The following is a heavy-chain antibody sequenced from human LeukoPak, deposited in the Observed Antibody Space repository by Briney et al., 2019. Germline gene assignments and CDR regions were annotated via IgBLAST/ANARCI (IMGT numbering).Heavy chain of an antibody. CDR2: IKTKTDGGTT. J-gene: IGHJ5*01. Sequence: GGSLRLSCAASGFTSTNVYMSWIRQAPGKGLEWVGRIKTKTDGGTTEYAASVKGRFTISRDDSKNTLFLQMNGLKTEDTATYYCTTWVKDSSDWFDYWGQGTLVTVSS. V-gene: IGHV3-15*01. D-gene: IGHD6-19*01. CDR1: GFTSTNVY. CDR3: TTWVKDSSDWFDY.